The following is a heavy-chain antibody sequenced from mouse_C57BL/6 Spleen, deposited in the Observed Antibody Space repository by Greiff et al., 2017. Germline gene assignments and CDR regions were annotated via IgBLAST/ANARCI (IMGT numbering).Heavy chain of an antibody. CDR3: AREGYYDYLYAMDY. CDR1: GYTFTSYG. V-gene: IGHV1-81*01. D-gene: IGHD2-4*01. CDR2: IYPRSGNT. J-gene: IGHJ4*01. Sequence: QVQLQQSGAELARPGASVKLSCKASGYTFTSYGISWVKQRTGQGLEWIGEIYPRSGNTYYNEKFKGKATLTADKSSSTAYMELRSLTSEDSAVYFCAREGYYDYLYAMDYRGQGTSVTVSS.